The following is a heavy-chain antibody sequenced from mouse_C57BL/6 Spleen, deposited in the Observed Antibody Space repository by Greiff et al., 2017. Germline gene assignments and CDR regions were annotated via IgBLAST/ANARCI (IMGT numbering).Heavy chain of an antibody. Sequence: QVQLQQPGAELVMPGASVKLSCKASGYTFTSYWMPWVKQRPGQGLEWIGEIDPSDSYTNYNQKFKGKSTLTVDKSSSTAYMQLSSLTSEDSAVYYCARWGGAGYFAYWGQGTLVTVSA. CDR1: GYTFTSYW. V-gene: IGHV1-69*01. CDR2: IDPSDSYT. D-gene: IGHD3-2*02. J-gene: IGHJ3*01. CDR3: ARWGGAGYFAY.